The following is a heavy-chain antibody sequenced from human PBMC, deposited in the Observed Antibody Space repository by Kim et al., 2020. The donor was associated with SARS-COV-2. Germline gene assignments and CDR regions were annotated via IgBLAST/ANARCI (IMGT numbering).Heavy chain of an antibody. Sequence: SETLSLTCTVSGGSISSGSYYWSWIRQPAGKGLEWIGRIYTSGSTNYNPSLKSRVTISVDTSKNQFSLKLSSVTAADTAVYYCARGVVASGAFDIWGQGTMVTVSS. J-gene: IGHJ3*02. CDR2: IYTSGST. V-gene: IGHV4-61*02. CDR1: GGSISSGSYY. D-gene: IGHD5-12*01. CDR3: ARGVVASGAFDI.